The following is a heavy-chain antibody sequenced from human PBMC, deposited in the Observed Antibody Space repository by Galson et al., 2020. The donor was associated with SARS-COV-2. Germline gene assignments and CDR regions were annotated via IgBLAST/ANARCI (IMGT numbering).Heavy chain of an antibody. V-gene: IGHV3-53*01. D-gene: IGHD1-20*01. CDR1: GFTVSSNY. J-gene: IGHJ6*02. CDR3: ARDYITGQWPMYYYYGMDV. CDR2: IYSGGST. Sequence: GGSLRLSCAASGFTVSSNYMSWVRQAPGKGLEWVSVIYSGGSTYYADSVKGRFTISRDNSKNTLYLQMNSLRAEDTAVYYCARDYITGQWPMYYYYGMDVWGQGTTVTVSS.